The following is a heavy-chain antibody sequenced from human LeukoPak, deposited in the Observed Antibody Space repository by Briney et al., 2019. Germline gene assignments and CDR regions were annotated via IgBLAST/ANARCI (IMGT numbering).Heavy chain of an antibody. J-gene: IGHJ3*02. Sequence: SETLSLTCAVSGYSISSGYYWGWIRQPPGKGLEWIGSIYHSGSTYYNPSLKSRVTISVDTSKNQFSLKLSSVTAANTAVYYCARSLWFGEYDAFDIWGQGTMVTVSS. CDR2: IYHSGST. CDR3: ARSLWFGEYDAFDI. D-gene: IGHD3-10*01. V-gene: IGHV4-38-2*01. CDR1: GYSISSGYY.